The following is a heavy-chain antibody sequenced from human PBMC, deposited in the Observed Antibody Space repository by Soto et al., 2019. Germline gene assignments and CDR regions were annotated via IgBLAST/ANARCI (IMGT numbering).Heavy chain of an antibody. CDR3: AKDGGYSYGPSDS. D-gene: IGHD5-18*01. CDR1: GFTFGSYS. Sequence: EVQLVESGGGLVQPGGSLRLSCAASGFTFGSYSMNWVRQAPGKGLEWVSYISSSSSTIYYADSVEGRFTISRDNAKNSLYLQRISLRAEDTAVYYCAKDGGYSYGPSDSWGQGTLVTVSS. CDR2: ISSSSSTI. J-gene: IGHJ4*02. V-gene: IGHV3-48*01.